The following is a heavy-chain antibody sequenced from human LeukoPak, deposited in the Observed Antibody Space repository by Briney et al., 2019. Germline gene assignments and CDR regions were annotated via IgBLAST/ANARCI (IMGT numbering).Heavy chain of an antibody. CDR2: ISSSSSTI. J-gene: IGHJ3*02. Sequence: GGSLRLSCAASGFTFSSYSMNWVRQAPGKGLEWVSYISSSSSTIYYADSVKGRFTISSDNAKNSLYLQMNSLRAEDTAVYYCAREAGDIVVVPAAIDPQDDAFDIWGQGTMVTVSS. CDR1: GFTFSSYS. V-gene: IGHV3-48*04. D-gene: IGHD2-2*01. CDR3: AREAGDIVVVPAAIDPQDDAFDI.